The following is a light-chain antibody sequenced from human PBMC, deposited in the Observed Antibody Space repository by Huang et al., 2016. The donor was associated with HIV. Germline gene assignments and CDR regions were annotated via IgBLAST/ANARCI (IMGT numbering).Light chain of an antibody. CDR3: QHYNNWPWWT. CDR2: SAS. CDR1: QSVTSN. J-gene: IGKJ1*01. V-gene: IGKV3-15*01. Sequence: EVVMTQSPALLSVSPGERATLSCRASQSVTSNLAWYQQKPGQAPRLLIYSASTRATGIPARFSGSGSGTEFTLTISSLQSEDFAVYYCQHYNNWPWWTFGQGTKVEIK.